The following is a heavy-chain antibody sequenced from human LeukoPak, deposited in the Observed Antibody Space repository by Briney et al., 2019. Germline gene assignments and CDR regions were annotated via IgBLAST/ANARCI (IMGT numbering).Heavy chain of an antibody. CDR1: GFTFSSYG. Sequence: GGSLRLSCAASGFTFSSYGMHWVRQAPGKGLEWVAVISYDGSNKYYADSVKGTFTISRDNSKTTLYLQMNSLRAEDTAVYYCAKDQGAGSSSWYYFDYWGQGTLVTVSS. CDR2: ISYDGSNK. J-gene: IGHJ4*02. CDR3: AKDQGAGSSSWYYFDY. D-gene: IGHD6-13*01. V-gene: IGHV3-30*18.